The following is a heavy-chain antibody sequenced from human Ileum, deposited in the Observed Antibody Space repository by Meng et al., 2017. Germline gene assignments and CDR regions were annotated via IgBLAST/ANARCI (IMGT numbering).Heavy chain of an antibody. V-gene: IGHV4-4*02. CDR1: GGSISTSNW. Sequence: QVQLPEPGPGLVKPSGTLSLTCAVSGGSISTSNWWSWLRQSPGQGLEWIGEIYHTGSTTYNPSLESRVTVSVDKSNNQFSLRLTSATAADTAVYYCARVSQRDGYNSANFDYWGQGALVTVSS. CDR3: ARVSQRDGYNSANFDY. CDR2: IYHTGST. J-gene: IGHJ4*02. D-gene: IGHD5-24*01.